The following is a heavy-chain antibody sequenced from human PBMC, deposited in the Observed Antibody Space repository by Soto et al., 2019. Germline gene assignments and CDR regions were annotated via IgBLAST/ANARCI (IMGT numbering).Heavy chain of an antibody. Sequence: SETLSLTCAVRDESLSDYYYSWTRQPPGKGLEWIGEIHPSGSTYYNPSLKTRVTLSLDTSKKLFSLDLISVTAEDTAIYYCAKDRLWFGRQTEDHWGQGILVTVSS. D-gene: IGHD3-10*01. V-gene: IGHV4-34*01. CDR1: DESLSDYY. CDR3: AKDRLWFGRQTEDH. J-gene: IGHJ4*02. CDR2: IHPSGST.